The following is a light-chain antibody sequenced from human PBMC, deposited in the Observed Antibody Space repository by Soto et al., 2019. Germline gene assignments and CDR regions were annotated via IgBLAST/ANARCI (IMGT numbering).Light chain of an antibody. CDR1: PSVSIN. V-gene: IGKV3-15*01. Sequence: ILMTQSPATLAVAPVQRATLSCRHSPSVSINIAWYQHKPGQASRLIISVAYARGSGIAARFSGSGSGTEFTLTISSLEFEDFAVYYCQQYNNWPHITFGQGTRLEIK. CDR3: QQYNNWPHIT. CDR2: VAY. J-gene: IGKJ5*01.